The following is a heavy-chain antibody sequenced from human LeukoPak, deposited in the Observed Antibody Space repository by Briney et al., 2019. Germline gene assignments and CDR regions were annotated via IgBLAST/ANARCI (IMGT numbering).Heavy chain of an antibody. CDR1: GGPITEYY. CDR2: IYHTGST. D-gene: IGHD5-24*01. J-gene: IGHJ4*02. Sequence: SETLSLTCSVSGGPITEYYWSWIRQPPGKGLEWIGYIYHTGSTNYSPSLKSRLTMSVDASRNQFSLKLVSVTAADTGVYYCARDRGTNGYYYLDSWGQGILVTVSS. V-gene: IGHV4-59*01. CDR3: ARDRGTNGYYYLDS.